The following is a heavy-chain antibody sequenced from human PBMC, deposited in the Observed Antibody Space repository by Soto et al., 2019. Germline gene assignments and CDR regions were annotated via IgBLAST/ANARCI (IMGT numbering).Heavy chain of an antibody. J-gene: IGHJ6*01. CDR2: MNAKSGDT. Sequence: ASVKVSCKASGYTFSDFDINWLRQASGQGPEWMGWMNAKSGDTFFAQRFQGKFNMTWDTSLSTAYMEVGSLTSDDTAIYYCARGNTFNYAGFEVWGQGTTVIVSS. V-gene: IGHV1-8*01. CDR3: ARGNTFNYAGFEV. CDR1: GYTFSDFD. D-gene: IGHD3-16*01.